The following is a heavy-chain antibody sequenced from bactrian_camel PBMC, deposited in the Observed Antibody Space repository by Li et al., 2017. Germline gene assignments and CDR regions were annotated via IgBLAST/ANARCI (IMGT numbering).Heavy chain of an antibody. Sequence: HVQLVESGGGSVQAGGSLRLSCTASGLTLGDSGSGWYRQAPGYECEFVSSITRSGNTRYVDSVKGRFTISQDNAKNTVYLQMNTLKPEDTAVYYCASEATGWVHPPYLRRCAGQGTQVTVS. J-gene: IGHJ4*01. CDR1: GLTLGDSG. V-gene: IGHV3S55*01. CDR2: ITRSGNT. D-gene: IGHD5*01.